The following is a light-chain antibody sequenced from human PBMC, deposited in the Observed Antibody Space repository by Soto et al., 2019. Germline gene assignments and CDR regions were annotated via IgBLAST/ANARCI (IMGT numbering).Light chain of an antibody. CDR1: QSVSRN. CDR3: QHYNNWPRT. J-gene: IGKJ1*01. Sequence: EIVMTQSPATLSVYPGERATLSCRASQSVSRNLAWYQQKPGQAPRLLIYGASTRATGIPARFSGSGSGTEFTLTISSLQSEDFAVYYCQHYNNWPRTFGQGTKVEIK. V-gene: IGKV3-15*01. CDR2: GAS.